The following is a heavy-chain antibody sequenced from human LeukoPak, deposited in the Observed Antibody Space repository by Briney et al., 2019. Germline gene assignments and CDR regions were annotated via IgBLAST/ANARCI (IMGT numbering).Heavy chain of an antibody. CDR1: GFTFSSYG. CDR3: AKGGQDIVVVVAAKDEFDY. V-gene: IGHV3-30*18. CDR2: ISYDGSNK. Sequence: PGGSLRLSCAASGFTFSSYGMHWVRQAPGKGLEWVAVISYDGSNKYYADSVKGRFTISRDNSKNTLYLQMNSLRAEDTAVYYCAKGGQDIVVVVAAKDEFDYWGQGTLVTVSS. J-gene: IGHJ4*02. D-gene: IGHD2-15*01.